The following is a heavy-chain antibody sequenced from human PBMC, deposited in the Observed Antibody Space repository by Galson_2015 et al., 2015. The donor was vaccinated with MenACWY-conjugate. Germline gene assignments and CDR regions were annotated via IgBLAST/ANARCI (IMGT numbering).Heavy chain of an antibody. CDR3: ARQGSSSSWFDP. V-gene: IGHV5-51*01. J-gene: IGHJ5*02. Sequence: IYPSDSDTRYSPSFQGQVTISADKSIDTAYLQWSSLKASDTAMYYCARQGSSSSWFDPWGQGTLVTVSS. D-gene: IGHD6-6*01. CDR2: IYPSDSDT.